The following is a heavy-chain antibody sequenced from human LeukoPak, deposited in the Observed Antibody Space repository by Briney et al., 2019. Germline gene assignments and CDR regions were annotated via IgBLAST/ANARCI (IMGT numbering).Heavy chain of an antibody. CDR1: GYTFTSYW. CDR3: ARAPRNSSTMLDY. Sequence: ASVKVSCKASGYTFTSYWIQWVRQAPGQGLEWMGLINPDGGSTAYAHRFQGRVTMTRDTSTSTVYMDLSSLRSEDTAVYYRARAPRNSSTMLDYWGQGTLVTVSS. CDR2: INPDGGST. V-gene: IGHV1-46*01. J-gene: IGHJ4*02. D-gene: IGHD6-13*01.